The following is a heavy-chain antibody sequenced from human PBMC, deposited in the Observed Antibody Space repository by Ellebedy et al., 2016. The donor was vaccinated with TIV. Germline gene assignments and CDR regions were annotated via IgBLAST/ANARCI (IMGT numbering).Heavy chain of an antibody. CDR1: GFTFSSYG. CDR2: INSDGSST. V-gene: IGHV3-74*01. CDR3: ARDQRGVPFDY. D-gene: IGHD2-8*01. Sequence: GGSLRLSCAASGFTFSSYGMHWVRQAPGKGLVWVSRINSDGSSTSYADSVKGRFTISRDNAKNTLYLQMNSLRAEDTAMYYCARDQRGVPFDYWGQGTLVTVSS. J-gene: IGHJ4*02.